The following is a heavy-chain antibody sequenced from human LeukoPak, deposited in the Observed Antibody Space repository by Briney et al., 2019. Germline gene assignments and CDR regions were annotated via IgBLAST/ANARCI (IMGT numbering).Heavy chain of an antibody. D-gene: IGHD6-13*01. CDR1: GFTFSSSG. CDR3: AKSSREGYSSSWYPPSDY. V-gene: IGHV3-30*18. CDR2: ISYDGSNK. J-gene: IGHJ4*02. Sequence: PGGSLRLSCAASGFTFSSSGMHWVRQAPGKGLEWVAVISYDGSNKYYADSVKGRFTISRDNSKNTLYLQMNSLRAEDTAVYYCAKSSREGYSSSWYPPSDYWGQGTLVTVSS.